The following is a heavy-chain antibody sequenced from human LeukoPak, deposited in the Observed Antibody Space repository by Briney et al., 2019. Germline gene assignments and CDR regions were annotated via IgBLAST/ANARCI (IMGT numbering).Heavy chain of an antibody. V-gene: IGHV4-34*01. Sequence: PSETLSLTCAVYGGSFSGYYWSWIRQPPGKGLEWIGEINQSGSTNYNPSLKSRVTISVDTSKNQFSLKPSSVTAADTAVYYCAREYIRYSNYGVGFDPWGQGTLVTVSS. D-gene: IGHD4-11*01. CDR1: GGSFSGYY. CDR3: AREYIRYSNYGVGFDP. J-gene: IGHJ5*02. CDR2: INQSGST.